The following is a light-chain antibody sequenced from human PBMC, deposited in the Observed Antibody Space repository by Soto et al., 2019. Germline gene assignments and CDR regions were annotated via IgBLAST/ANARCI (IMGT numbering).Light chain of an antibody. Sequence: EIVLTQSPGTLSLSPGERATLLCRASQSVSSSFLAWYQQRPGQAPRVLIYGASIRATGIPDRFSGSGSGTDFTLTISRLEPEDFAVYDSSRTFGLGTKVEMK. J-gene: IGKJ1*01. CDR1: QSVSSSF. CDR2: GAS. V-gene: IGKV3-20*01. CDR3: SRT.